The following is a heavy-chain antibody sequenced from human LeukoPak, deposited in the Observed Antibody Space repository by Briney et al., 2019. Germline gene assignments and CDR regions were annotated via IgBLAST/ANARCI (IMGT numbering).Heavy chain of an antibody. V-gene: IGHV4-34*01. Sequence: PSETLSLTCAVNGGSFSGYYWSWIRQPPGKGPEWIGEINHSGSTNYNPSLKSRVTISVDTSKNQFSLKLSSVTAADTAVYYCASASITRYYFDYWGQGTLVTVSS. CDR3: ASASITRYYFDY. CDR1: GGSFSGYY. J-gene: IGHJ4*02. CDR2: INHSGST. D-gene: IGHD4-11*01.